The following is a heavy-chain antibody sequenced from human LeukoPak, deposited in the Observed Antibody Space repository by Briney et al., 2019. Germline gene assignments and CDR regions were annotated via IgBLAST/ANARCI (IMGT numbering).Heavy chain of an antibody. V-gene: IGHV3-23*01. CDR1: GFTFSNYW. Sequence: GVSLRLSCAASGFTFSNYWVTWVRQAPGKGLEWVSAISGSGGSTYYADSVKGRFTISRDNSKNTLYLQMNSLRAEDTAVYYCAKDHGRDYYGSGRYDYWGQGTLVTVSS. CDR2: ISGSGGST. CDR3: AKDHGRDYYGSGRYDY. J-gene: IGHJ4*02. D-gene: IGHD3-10*01.